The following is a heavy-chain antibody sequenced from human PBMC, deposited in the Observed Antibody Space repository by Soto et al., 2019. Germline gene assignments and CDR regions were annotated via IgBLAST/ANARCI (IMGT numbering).Heavy chain of an antibody. CDR1: GFTFSSYA. CDR2: ISYDGSNK. V-gene: IGHV3-30-3*01. D-gene: IGHD4-17*01. J-gene: IGHJ2*01. CDR3: ARPVWRGDYNWGYFDL. Sequence: QVQLVESGGGVVQPGRSLRLSCAASGFTFSSYAMHWVRQAPGKGLEWVAVISYDGSNKYYTDSVKGRFTISRDNSKNTLYLQMNSLRAEDTAVYYCARPVWRGDYNWGYFDLWGRGTLVTVSS.